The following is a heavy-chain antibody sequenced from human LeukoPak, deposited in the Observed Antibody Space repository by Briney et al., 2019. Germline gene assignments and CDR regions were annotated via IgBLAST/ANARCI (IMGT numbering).Heavy chain of an antibody. CDR3: ARDRTSGHSGSSDY. D-gene: IGHD3-22*01. CDR2: ISTSSSTI. Sequence: GGSLRLSCAASGFSFSSYSMNWVRQAPGKGLEWVSYISTSSSTIYYTDSVKGRFTFSRDNAKNSLYLQMDSLRDEDTALYYCARDRTSGHSGSSDYWGQGTLVTVSS. CDR1: GFSFSSYS. J-gene: IGHJ4*02. V-gene: IGHV3-48*02.